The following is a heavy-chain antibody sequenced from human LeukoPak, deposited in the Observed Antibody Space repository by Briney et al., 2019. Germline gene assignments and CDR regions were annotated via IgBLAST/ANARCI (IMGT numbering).Heavy chain of an antibody. V-gene: IGHV5-51*01. CDR1: GYAFASYW. D-gene: IGHD2-2*01. J-gene: IGHJ4*02. CDR2: IYPDDSNT. CDR3: ARFEVNHEVSSSLYYFDY. Sequence: GESRKISCRASGYAFASYWIGWVRQVPGKRLELMGIIYPDDSNTKYSPSFQGQVTFSADKSVNTAYLQWSRLKASDSAMYYCARFEVNHEVSSSLYYFDYWGQGTLVTVSS.